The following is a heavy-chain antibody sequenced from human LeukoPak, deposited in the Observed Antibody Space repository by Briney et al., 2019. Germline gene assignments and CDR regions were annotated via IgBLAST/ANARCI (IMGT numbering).Heavy chain of an antibody. CDR3: ARAPYDYGDYDY. Sequence: PSETLSLTCAVYGYSISRGSYWGWIRQPPGKGLEWIGSIYRSGSTYYNPSLKTRVTISVDTSKNQFSLKLSSVTAADTAVYYCARAPYDYGDYDYWGQGTLVTVSS. CDR1: GYSISRGSY. D-gene: IGHD4-17*01. J-gene: IGHJ4*02. V-gene: IGHV4-38-2*01. CDR2: IYRSGST.